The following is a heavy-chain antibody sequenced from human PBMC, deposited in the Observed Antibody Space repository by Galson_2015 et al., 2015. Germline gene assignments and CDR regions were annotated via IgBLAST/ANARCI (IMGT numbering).Heavy chain of an antibody. CDR2: ISAYNGNT. J-gene: IGHJ4*02. Sequence: SVKVSCKASGYTFTSYGISWVRQAPGQGLEWMGWISAYNGNTNYAQKLQGRVTMTTDTSTSTAYMELRSRRSDDTAVYYCARARPYYYDSSGYPYFDYWGQGTLVTVSS. V-gene: IGHV1-18*01. D-gene: IGHD3-22*01. CDR3: ARARPYYYDSSGYPYFDY. CDR1: GYTFTSYG.